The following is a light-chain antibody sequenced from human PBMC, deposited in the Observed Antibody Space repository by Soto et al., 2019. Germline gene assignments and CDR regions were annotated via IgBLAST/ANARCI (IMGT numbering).Light chain of an antibody. CDR3: QQYNNWPRT. Sequence: IVMTQSPGTLSMSPGETATLSCRASQSVSSNLAWYQQKPGQAPRLLIYGASTRATGIPARFSGSGSGTEFTLTISSLQSEDFAVYYCQQYNNWPRTFGQGTKVDI. CDR2: GAS. J-gene: IGKJ1*01. CDR1: QSVSSN. V-gene: IGKV3-15*01.